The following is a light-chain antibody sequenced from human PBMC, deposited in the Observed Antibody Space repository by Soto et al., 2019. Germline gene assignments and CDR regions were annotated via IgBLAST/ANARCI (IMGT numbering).Light chain of an antibody. Sequence: QSALTQPASVSGSPGQSITISCTGTSNDVGGHDSVCWYQQHPGKVPKLLIYEVTHRPSGVSYRFSGSKSGNTASLTISGLQDEDDADYYCSSYVTGNAVVFGGGTKLTVL. J-gene: IGLJ3*02. V-gene: IGLV2-14*01. CDR2: EVT. CDR3: SSYVTGNAVV. CDR1: SNDVGGHDS.